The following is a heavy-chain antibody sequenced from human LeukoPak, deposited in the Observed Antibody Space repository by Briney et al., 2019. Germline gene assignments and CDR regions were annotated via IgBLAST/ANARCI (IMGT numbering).Heavy chain of an antibody. V-gene: IGHV4-4*02. Sequence: SETLSLTCTVSGGSISSTNWWSWVRQPPGKGLEWIGEIYHTGSTNYNPSLKSRVTISVDNSKNQFSLKLSSVTAADTAVYYCARGSYYYYYDSSGYEGTGFDYWGQGTLVTVSS. CDR3: ARGSYYYYYDSSGYEGTGFDY. J-gene: IGHJ4*02. CDR2: IYHTGST. D-gene: IGHD3-22*01. CDR1: GGSISSTNW.